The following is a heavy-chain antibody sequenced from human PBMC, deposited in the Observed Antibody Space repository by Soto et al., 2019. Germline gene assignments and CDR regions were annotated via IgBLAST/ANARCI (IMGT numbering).Heavy chain of an antibody. CDR1: GGSISSYY. Sequence: QVQLQESGPGLVKPSETLSLTCTVSGGSISSYYWSWIRQPPGKGLEWIGYIYYSGSTNYNPSLKSRVTISVDTSKNQFSLKLSSVTAADTAVYYCARGQGPYDYCYMDVWGKGTTVTVSS. CDR2: IYYSGST. V-gene: IGHV4-59*01. J-gene: IGHJ6*03. CDR3: ARGQGPYDYCYMDV.